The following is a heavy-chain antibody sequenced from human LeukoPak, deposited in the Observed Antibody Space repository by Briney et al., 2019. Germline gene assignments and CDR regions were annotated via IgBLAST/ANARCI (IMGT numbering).Heavy chain of an antibody. CDR1: GFTFSNYA. D-gene: IGHD2-21*02. J-gene: IGHJ6*02. V-gene: IGHV3-30-3*01. CDR2: ISYDGSNK. CDR3: AKGTLYCGGNCYSPYYYGMDV. Sequence: GGSLRLSCAASGFTFSNYAIHWVRQAPGKGLEWVAVISYDGSNKYYADSVKGRFTISRDNSKNTLYLQMNSLRAEDTAVYYCAKGTLYCGGNCYSPYYYGMDVWGQGTTVTVSS.